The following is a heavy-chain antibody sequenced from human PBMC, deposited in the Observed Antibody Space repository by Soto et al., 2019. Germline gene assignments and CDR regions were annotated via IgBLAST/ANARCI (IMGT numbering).Heavy chain of an antibody. CDR1: GFTVSSNY. Sequence: VGSLRLSCAAPGFTVSSNYMSCVRQAPGKGLEWVSVIYSGGSTYYANSVKGRFTISRDNSKNTLYLQMNSLRAEDTAVYYCARDQLGMGASHYWGQGTLVTVSS. CDR3: ARDQLGMGASHY. J-gene: IGHJ4*02. D-gene: IGHD1-26*01. CDR2: IYSGGST. V-gene: IGHV3-53*01.